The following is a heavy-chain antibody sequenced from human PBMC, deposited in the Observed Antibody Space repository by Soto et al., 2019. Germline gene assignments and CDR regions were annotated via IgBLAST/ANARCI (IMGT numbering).Heavy chain of an antibody. J-gene: IGHJ4*02. D-gene: IGHD3-22*01. V-gene: IGHV4-61*01. CDR1: GGSVSSGSYY. CDR3: ARDGDTSGYYYFDY. Sequence: PSETLSLTCTASGGSVSSGSYYWTWMRQPPGKGLEWIGYINYSGSTSYNPSLKGRVAISVDTSKKQFSLKVSSVTAADTAVYYCARDGDTSGYYYFDYWGQGTLVTVSS. CDR2: INYSGST.